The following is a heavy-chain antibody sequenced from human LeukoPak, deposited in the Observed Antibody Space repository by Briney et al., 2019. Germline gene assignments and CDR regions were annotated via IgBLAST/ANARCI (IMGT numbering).Heavy chain of an antibody. CDR3: ARDPTTVVTLPYYFDF. CDR2: INDRGRT. CDR1: GGSSSGYH. V-gene: IGHV4-34*01. Sequence: SETLSLTCAVHGGSSSGYHWNWIRQSPEKGLEWIGEINDRGRTNYNPSLKSRVTLSVDTSRKQFSLRLSAVTAADTAIYYCARDPTTVVTLPYYFDFWGQGTLVTVSS. J-gene: IGHJ4*02. D-gene: IGHD4-23*01.